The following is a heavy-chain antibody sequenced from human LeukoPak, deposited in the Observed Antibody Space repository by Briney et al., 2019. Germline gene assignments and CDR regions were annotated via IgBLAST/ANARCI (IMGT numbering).Heavy chain of an antibody. V-gene: IGHV3-66*01. CDR3: ARAVAGTYYFDY. Sequence: GGSLRLSCAASGFTVSSNYMSWVRQAPGKGLEWVSVIYSGGSTCYADSVKGRFTISRDNSKNTLYLQMNSLRAEDTAVYYCARAVAGTYYFDYWGQGTLVTVSS. D-gene: IGHD6-19*01. CDR2: IYSGGST. J-gene: IGHJ4*02. CDR1: GFTVSSNY.